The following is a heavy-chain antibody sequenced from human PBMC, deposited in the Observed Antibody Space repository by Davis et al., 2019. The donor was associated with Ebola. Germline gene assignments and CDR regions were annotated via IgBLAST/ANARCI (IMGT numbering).Heavy chain of an antibody. Sequence: ASVKVSCKASGYTFTSYAMNWVRQAPGQGLEWMGWINTNIGNPTYAQGFTGRFVFSLDTSVSTAYLQISSLEAEDTAVYYCARCEENPDTTMVSCFDYWGQGTLVTVSS. CDR3: ARCEENPDTTMVSCFDY. D-gene: IGHD5-18*01. CDR2: INTNIGNP. J-gene: IGHJ4*02. V-gene: IGHV7-4-1*02. CDR1: GYTFTSYA.